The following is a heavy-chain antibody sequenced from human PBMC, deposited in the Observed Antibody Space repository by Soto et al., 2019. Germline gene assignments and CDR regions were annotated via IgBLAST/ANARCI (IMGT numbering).Heavy chain of an antibody. V-gene: IGHV3-23*01. J-gene: IGHJ4*02. D-gene: IGHD6-19*01. CDR1: GFTFGSYA. CDR3: ATDSFRSGIAVAGNY. Sequence: EVQLLESGGGLVQPGGSLRLSCAASGFTFGSYAMTWVRQAPGKGLEWVSAISFGGGSTYYADSVKGRFTISRDNSKNTLTLQMTGLRAEDTAIYYCATDSFRSGIAVAGNYWGQGTLVTVSS. CDR2: ISFGGGST.